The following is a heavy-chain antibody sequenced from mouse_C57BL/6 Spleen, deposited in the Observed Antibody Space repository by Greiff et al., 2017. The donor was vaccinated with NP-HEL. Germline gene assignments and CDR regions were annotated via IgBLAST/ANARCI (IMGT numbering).Heavy chain of an antibody. CDR2: ISSGSSTI. J-gene: IGHJ2*01. CDR3: ARKDAYFDY. Sequence: EVQVVESGGGLVKPGGSLKLSCAASGFTFSDYGMHWVRQAPEKGLEWVAYISSGSSTIYYADKVKGRFTISRDNAKNTLFLQMASRRSEDTAMYYCARKDAYFDYWGQGTTLTVSS. CDR1: GFTFSDYG. V-gene: IGHV5-17*01.